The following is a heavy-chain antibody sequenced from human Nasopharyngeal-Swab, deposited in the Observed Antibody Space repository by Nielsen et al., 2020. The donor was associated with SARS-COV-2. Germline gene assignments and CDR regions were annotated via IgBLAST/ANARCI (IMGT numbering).Heavy chain of an antibody. Sequence: GGSLRLSCAASGFTFSSYVMNWVCQAPGKGLEWVSGISGSGDSTYYADSVKGRFTISRDYSKNTLYLQMNSLRPEDTAVYYCAKDAGTYYVSYFQHWGQGTLVTVSS. CDR2: ISGSGDST. J-gene: IGHJ1*01. CDR3: AKDAGTYYVSYFQH. V-gene: IGHV3-23*01. CDR1: GFTFSSYV. D-gene: IGHD1-26*01.